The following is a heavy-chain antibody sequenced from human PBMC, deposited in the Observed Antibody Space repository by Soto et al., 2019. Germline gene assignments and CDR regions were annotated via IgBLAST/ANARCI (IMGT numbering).Heavy chain of an antibody. D-gene: IGHD5-12*01. Sequence: EAQLLESGGGLVQPGGSLRVSCAASGFSFDTYAMSWVRQASGKGLEWVSTISGSGGNTYYADSVKGRFTISRDNSKNILYLQMTSLRAEDTALYYCAKLGMTTINRDYWGQGTQVTVSS. CDR1: GFSFDTYA. CDR2: ISGSGGNT. V-gene: IGHV3-23*01. CDR3: AKLGMTTINRDY. J-gene: IGHJ4*02.